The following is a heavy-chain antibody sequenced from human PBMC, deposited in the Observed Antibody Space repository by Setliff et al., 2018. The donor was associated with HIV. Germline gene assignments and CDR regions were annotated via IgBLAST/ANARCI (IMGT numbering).Heavy chain of an antibody. Sequence: PSETLSLTCAVSGASISSSNWWSWVRQPPGKGLEWIGEIYHPGSTNYNPSLKSRVTITVDKSNNHFSLKLSSVTAADPAVYYCARGFRSGRIFGIDYWGQGTLVTV. CDR1: GASISSSNW. CDR3: ARGFRSGRIFGIDY. D-gene: IGHD3-3*01. J-gene: IGHJ4*02. V-gene: IGHV4-4*02. CDR2: IYHPGST.